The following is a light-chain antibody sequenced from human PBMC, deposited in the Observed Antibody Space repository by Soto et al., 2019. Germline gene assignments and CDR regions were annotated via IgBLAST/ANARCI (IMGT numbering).Light chain of an antibody. Sequence: QLVLTQPPSASGTPGQRVTISCSGSSSNIESNSVYWYQHLPGTAPKLLIYRNDQRPSGVPDRFSGSKSATSASLAISGLRSEDEADYYCATWDDSLSVYVFGTGTKLTVL. V-gene: IGLV1-47*01. CDR1: SSNIESNS. J-gene: IGLJ1*01. CDR2: RND. CDR3: ATWDDSLSVYV.